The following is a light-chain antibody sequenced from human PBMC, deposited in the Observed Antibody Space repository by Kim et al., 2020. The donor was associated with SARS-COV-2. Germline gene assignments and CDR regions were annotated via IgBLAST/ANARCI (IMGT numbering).Light chain of an antibody. V-gene: IGKV3-20*01. J-gene: IGKJ2*01. Sequence: EIVLTQSPGTLSLSPGERVILSCRASQSVADNHLAWFQQEPGQAPRLLIYGTSSRDTGIPDRFSGSGSGTDFTLTISRLEPEDSAVYYCQQYDRPPYTLGQGTKLEI. CDR2: GTS. CDR3: QQYDRPPYT. CDR1: QSVADNH.